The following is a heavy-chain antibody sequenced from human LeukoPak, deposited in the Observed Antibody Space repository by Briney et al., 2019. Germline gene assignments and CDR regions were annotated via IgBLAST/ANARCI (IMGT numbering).Heavy chain of an antibody. V-gene: IGHV4-31*03. Sequence: SQTLSLTCTVSGGSNSSGGYYWSWIRQHPGKGLEWIGYIYYSGSTYYNPSLKSRVTISVDTSKNQFSLKLSSVTAADTAVYYCARMTTVTTTSYYFDYWGQGTLVTVSS. J-gene: IGHJ4*02. CDR3: ARMTTVTTTSYYFDY. D-gene: IGHD4-11*01. CDR2: IYYSGST. CDR1: GGSNSSGGYY.